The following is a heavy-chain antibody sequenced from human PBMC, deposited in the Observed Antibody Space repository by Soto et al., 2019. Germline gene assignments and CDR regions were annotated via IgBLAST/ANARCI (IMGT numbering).Heavy chain of an antibody. Sequence: QVQLLESGPGLVKPTQTLFLTCSVSGASTNRGNFYWNWIHQHPGRGLEWIGYIYYSGSTYYNPSLRSRVTISIDTSKNQFFLRLSSVTAADTAVYYCAREFDINGYFDFWGRGTLVTVSS. CDR1: GASTNRGNFY. J-gene: IGHJ4*02. D-gene: IGHD2-8*01. CDR2: IYYSGST. V-gene: IGHV4-31*03. CDR3: AREFDINGYFDF.